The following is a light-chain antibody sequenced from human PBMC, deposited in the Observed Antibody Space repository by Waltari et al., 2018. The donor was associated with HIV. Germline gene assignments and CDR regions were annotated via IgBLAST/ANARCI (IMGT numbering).Light chain of an antibody. CDR2: RTK. CDR1: TSHIGSTY. V-gene: IGLV1-47*01. Sequence: QSVLTQPPSASGTPGQRVTIPCSGSTSHIGSTYVYWYQQLPGTAPQLLIYRTKQRPSGVPDRFSGSKSGTSASLAISGLRSEDEADYYCAVWDDSLSGWVFGGGTKLTVL. CDR3: AVWDDSLSGWV. J-gene: IGLJ3*02.